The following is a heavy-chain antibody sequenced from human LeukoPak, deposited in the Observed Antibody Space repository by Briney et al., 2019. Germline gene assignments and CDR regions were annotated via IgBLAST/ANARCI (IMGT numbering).Heavy chain of an antibody. CDR2: TYYRSKWFY. Sequence: SQTLSLTCAISGDSVSSNSAAWNWIRQSPSRGLEWLGRTYYRSKWFYDYVEYVRSRITINPDTSKNQFSLQLNSVTPEDTAVYYCARAESQVVGYYNGMDVWGQGTTVTVSS. CDR3: ARAESQVVGYYNGMDV. J-gene: IGHJ6*02. V-gene: IGHV6-1*01. D-gene: IGHD2-15*01. CDR1: GDSVSSNSAA.